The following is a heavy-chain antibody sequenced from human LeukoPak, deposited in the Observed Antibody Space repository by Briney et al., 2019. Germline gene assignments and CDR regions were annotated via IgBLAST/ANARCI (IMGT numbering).Heavy chain of an antibody. Sequence: SVKVSCKASGGTFSSYAISWVRQAPGQGLEWMGGIIPIFGTANYAQKFQGRVTITADKSTSTAYMELSSLRSEDTAVYYCARGAAPYYYDSSGFFFDYWGQGTLVTVSS. CDR1: GGTFSSYA. V-gene: IGHV1-69*06. CDR2: IIPIFGTA. J-gene: IGHJ4*02. CDR3: ARGAAPYYYDSSGFFFDY. D-gene: IGHD3-22*01.